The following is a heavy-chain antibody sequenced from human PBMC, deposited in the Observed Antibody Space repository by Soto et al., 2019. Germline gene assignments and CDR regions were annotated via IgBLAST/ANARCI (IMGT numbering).Heavy chain of an antibody. J-gene: IGHJ2*01. Sequence: SVKVSCKASEDTFRNYAISWVRQAPGQGLEWMGGIIPIFGTANYAQKFQGRVTITADTSANTVYLELSSLRSEDTAVYYCASNKYDSSAYYYWYLGLWGRGNLVTVSS. CDR2: IIPIFGTA. D-gene: IGHD3-22*01. CDR1: EDTFRNYA. CDR3: ASNKYDSSAYYYWYLGL. V-gene: IGHV1-69*06.